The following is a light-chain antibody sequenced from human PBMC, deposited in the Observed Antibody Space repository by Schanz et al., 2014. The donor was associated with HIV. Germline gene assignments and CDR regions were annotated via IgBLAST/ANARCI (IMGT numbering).Light chain of an antibody. V-gene: IGKV1-5*03. CDR1: PSMSSW. J-gene: IGKJ1*01. CDR3: QRRT. CDR2: KAS. Sequence: DSQVTQSPSIVTASVGDTVTITCRTSPSMSSWLAWYQQKPGKAPKLQVYKASILQTGIPSRFSDSGSGPESTVTISSLQSDYFATYYCQRRTFGQGTKVQMK.